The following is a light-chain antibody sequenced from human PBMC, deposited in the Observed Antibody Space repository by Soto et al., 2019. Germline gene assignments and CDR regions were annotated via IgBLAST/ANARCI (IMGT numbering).Light chain of an antibody. CDR3: QQRSAGVT. V-gene: IGKV3D-20*02. CDR1: QSVSSTY. J-gene: IGKJ5*01. Sequence: EIVLTQSPGTLTLSPGERATLSCRASQSVSSTYLAWYRHKPGQAPRLLIYDASNRATATPPRFSGSGSGTDFTLTISSLEPEDFAVYYCQQRSAGVTFGQGTRLEIK. CDR2: DAS.